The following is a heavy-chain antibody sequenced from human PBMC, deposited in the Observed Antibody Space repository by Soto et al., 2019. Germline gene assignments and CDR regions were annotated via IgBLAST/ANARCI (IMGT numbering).Heavy chain of an antibody. CDR2: IGTAGDT. CDR3: ARGEYYYGSGRWYYYGMDV. V-gene: IGHV3-13*01. Sequence: PGGSLRLSCAASGFTFSSYDMHWVRQATGKGLEWVSAIGTAGDTHYSGSVKGRFTISRENAKNSLYLQINSLRAGDTAVYYCARGEYYYGSGRWYYYGMDVWGQGTTVTVSS. J-gene: IGHJ6*02. D-gene: IGHD3-10*01. CDR1: GFTFSSYD.